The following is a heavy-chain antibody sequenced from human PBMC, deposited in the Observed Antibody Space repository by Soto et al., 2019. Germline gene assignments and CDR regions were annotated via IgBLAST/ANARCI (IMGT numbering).Heavy chain of an antibody. J-gene: IGHJ4*01. V-gene: IGHV1-18*01. Sequence: ASSVNVSCKASRYTFINYGISWVRQAPGQGLEWMGWISAYNGDTDSAQKFQGGVTMTTDTSTSTAYMELRSLRSDDTAIYYCARGPRTQNYDIMTGYYRHWGQGTLITVSS. CDR2: ISAYNGDT. CDR1: RYTFINYG. D-gene: IGHD3-9*01. CDR3: ARGPRTQNYDIMTGYYRH.